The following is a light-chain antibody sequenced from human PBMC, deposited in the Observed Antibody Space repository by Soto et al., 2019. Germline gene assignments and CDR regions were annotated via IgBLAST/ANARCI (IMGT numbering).Light chain of an antibody. CDR3: QQYNDWPQT. V-gene: IGKV3-15*01. J-gene: IGKJ1*01. CDR2: GAS. Sequence: IVVTQSPGTLSLSTGERATLSCRASQSVSSNLAWYQQIPGQAPRLLIYGASTRATGIPARFSGSGSGTEFTLAISSLQFEDFAVYYCQQYNDWPQTFGLGTKVDIK. CDR1: QSVSSN.